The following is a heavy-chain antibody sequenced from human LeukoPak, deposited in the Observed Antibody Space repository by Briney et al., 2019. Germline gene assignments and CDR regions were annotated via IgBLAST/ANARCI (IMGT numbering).Heavy chain of an antibody. Sequence: PGGSLRPSCAASGFTFSNAWMSWVRQAPGKGLEWVGRIKSKTDGGTTDYAAPVKGKFTISRDDSKNTLFLQMNSLKTEDTAVYYCTTDFPFIVGATQGGWGQGTLVTVSS. CDR2: IKSKTDGGTT. CDR1: GFTFSNAW. J-gene: IGHJ4*02. V-gene: IGHV3-15*01. CDR3: TTDFPFIVGATQGG. D-gene: IGHD1-26*01.